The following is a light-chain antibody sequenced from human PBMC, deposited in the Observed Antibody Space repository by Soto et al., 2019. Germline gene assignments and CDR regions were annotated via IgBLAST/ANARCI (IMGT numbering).Light chain of an antibody. CDR3: QQRSNWAPYT. CDR2: DAS. Sequence: EIVLTQSPATLSLSPGERATLSCRASQSVSSYLAWYQQKPGQAPRLLIYDASNRATGIPPRFSGSGSGTDFSLTISSLEPDDFTVSYCQQRSNWAPYTFGQGTKLDI. J-gene: IGKJ2*01. CDR1: QSVSSY. V-gene: IGKV3-11*01.